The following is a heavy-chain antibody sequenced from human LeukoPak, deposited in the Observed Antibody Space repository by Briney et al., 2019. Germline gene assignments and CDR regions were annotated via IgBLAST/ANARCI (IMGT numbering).Heavy chain of an antibody. CDR2: IYYSEST. D-gene: IGHD1-1*01. CDR3: ARVERTWFDP. Sequence: PSETLSLTCTVSGGSISSYYWSWIRQPPGKGLEWIGYIYYSESTNYNPSLKSRVTISVDTSKNQFSLKLSSVTAADTAVYYCARVERTWFDPWGQGTLVTVSS. CDR1: GGSISSYY. J-gene: IGHJ5*02. V-gene: IGHV4-59*01.